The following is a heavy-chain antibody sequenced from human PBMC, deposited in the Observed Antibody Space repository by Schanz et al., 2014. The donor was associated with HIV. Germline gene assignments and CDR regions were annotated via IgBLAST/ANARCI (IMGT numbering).Heavy chain of an antibody. Sequence: QVQLVESGGIVVQPGKSLTLSCAASGFSFTTYAMHWVRQAPGKGLEWVAVISYDGTNQYYADSVQGRFTISRDNSKNTLFLQMNSLRGEDTAVYYCARDQTTINYYYYALDVWGQGTTVTVTS. CDR2: ISYDGTNQ. V-gene: IGHV3-30*03. CDR1: GFSFTTYA. J-gene: IGHJ6*02. D-gene: IGHD1-1*01. CDR3: ARDQTTINYYYYALDV.